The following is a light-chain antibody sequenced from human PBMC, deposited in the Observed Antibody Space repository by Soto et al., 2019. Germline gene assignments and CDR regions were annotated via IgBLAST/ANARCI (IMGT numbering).Light chain of an antibody. CDR1: SSDVGGYYS. J-gene: IGLJ2*01. V-gene: IGLV2-14*01. CDR2: DVS. Sequence: QSALTQPASVSGSPGQSIAISCTGTSSDVGGYYSVSWYQQHPGKAPKLVIYDVSNRPSGVSNRFSGSKSGNTASLTISGLQAEDEADYYCSSYTSSSTRVFGGGTSSPS. CDR3: SSYTSSSTRV.